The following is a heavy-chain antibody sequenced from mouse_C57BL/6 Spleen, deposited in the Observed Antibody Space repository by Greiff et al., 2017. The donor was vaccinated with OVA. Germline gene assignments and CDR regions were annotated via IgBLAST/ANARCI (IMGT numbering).Heavy chain of an antibody. D-gene: IGHD1-1*02. V-gene: IGHV1-85*01. CDR1: GYTFTSYG. Sequence: VKLQESGPELVKPGASVKLSCKASGYTFTSYGINWVKQRPGQGLEWIGWIYPRDGSTKYNEKFKGKATLTVDTSSSTAYMELHSLTSEDSAVYCCARYGYFDYWGQGTTLTVSS. CDR3: ARYGYFDY. J-gene: IGHJ2*01. CDR2: IYPRDGST.